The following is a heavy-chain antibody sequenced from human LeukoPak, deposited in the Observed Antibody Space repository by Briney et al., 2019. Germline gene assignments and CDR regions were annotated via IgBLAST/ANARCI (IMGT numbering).Heavy chain of an antibody. D-gene: IGHD6-13*01. Sequence: GGSLRLSCAASGISFSSHGMHWVRQAPGKGLEWVAVIWYDGSNKFYADSVKGRFTISRDDSKNTVYLQMDSLRAGDTAVYYCARDQGTAADLFDYWGQGTLVTVSS. J-gene: IGHJ4*02. CDR3: ARDQGTAADLFDY. V-gene: IGHV3-33*01. CDR1: GISFSSHG. CDR2: IWYDGSNK.